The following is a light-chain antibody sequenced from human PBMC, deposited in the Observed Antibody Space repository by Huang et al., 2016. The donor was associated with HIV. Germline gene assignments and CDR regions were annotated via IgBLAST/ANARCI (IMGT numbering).Light chain of an antibody. Sequence: DIQMTQSPSSLSASVGDRVTIPCRASRGIRTYLAWYQQRPGKAPKLLIYAASTVHSGVPSRFSGRGSWTDFTLTISSLQPEDFATYYCQNYNGAPWTFGQGTRVDIK. J-gene: IGKJ1*01. CDR1: RGIRTY. CDR2: AAS. CDR3: QNYNGAPWT. V-gene: IGKV1-27*01.